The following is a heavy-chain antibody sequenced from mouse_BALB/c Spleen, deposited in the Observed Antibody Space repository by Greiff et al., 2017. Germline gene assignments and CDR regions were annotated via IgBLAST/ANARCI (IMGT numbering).Heavy chain of an antibody. V-gene: IGHV5-9-4*01. D-gene: IGHD3-1*01. CDR2: ISSGGSYT. J-gene: IGHJ4*01. Sequence: EVMLVESGGGLVKPGGSLKLSCAASGFTFSSYAMSWVRQSPEKRLEWVAEISSGGSYTYYPDTVTGRFTISRDNAKNTLYLEMSSLRSEDTAMYYCARGGQLGLTYAMDYWGQGTSVTVSS. CDR1: GFTFSSYA. CDR3: ARGGQLGLTYAMDY.